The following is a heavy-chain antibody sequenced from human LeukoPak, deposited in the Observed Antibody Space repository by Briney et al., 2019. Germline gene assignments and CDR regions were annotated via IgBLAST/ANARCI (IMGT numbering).Heavy chain of an antibody. J-gene: IGHJ4*02. CDR1: GFPFSSYW. V-gene: IGHV3-7*04. D-gene: IGHD5-24*01. CDR2: IKQDGSKK. CDR3: TRVGYIDEGIDY. Sequence: GGSLRLSCAASGFPFSSYWMTWVRQAPGKGLEWVANIKQDGSKKSYVDSVKGRFTISRDNAKNSLYLQMNSLRAGDTAIYYCTRVGYIDEGIDYWGQGTLVTVSS.